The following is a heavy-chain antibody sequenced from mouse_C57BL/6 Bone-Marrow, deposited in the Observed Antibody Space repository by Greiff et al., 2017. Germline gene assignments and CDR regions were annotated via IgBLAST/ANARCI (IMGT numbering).Heavy chain of an antibody. CDR1: GFNIKDDY. J-gene: IGHJ1*03. CDR3: APITTVVGGYFDD. Sequence: EVKLEESGAELVRPGASVTLSCTASGFNIKDDYMHWVKQRPEQGLEWIGWIDPENGDTDYASKLQGKATIAADTSSNTSYLQLSSLTSEDTSVYYCAPITTVVGGYFDDWGTGTTVTVSS. D-gene: IGHD1-1*01. CDR2: IDPENGDT. V-gene: IGHV14-4*01.